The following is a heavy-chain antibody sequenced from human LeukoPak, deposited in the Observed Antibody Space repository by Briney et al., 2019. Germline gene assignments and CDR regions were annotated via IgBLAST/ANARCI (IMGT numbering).Heavy chain of an antibody. V-gene: IGHV4-4*02. D-gene: IGHD3-22*01. Sequence: SETLSLTCAVSGGSISSSNWWSWVRQPPGKGLEWIGEIYHSGSTNYNPAPKSRVTLSVDKSKNQFSLKMSSVTAAETAVYYCARSDYYDSSGYGRWGQGTLVTVSS. CDR1: GGSISSSNW. CDR3: ARSDYYDSSGYGR. J-gene: IGHJ4*02. CDR2: IYHSGST.